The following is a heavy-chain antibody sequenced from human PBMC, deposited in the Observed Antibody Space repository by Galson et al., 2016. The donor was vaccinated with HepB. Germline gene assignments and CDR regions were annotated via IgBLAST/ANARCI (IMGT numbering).Heavy chain of an antibody. V-gene: IGHV3-7*01. J-gene: IGHJ3*02. CDR3: ARDSGFCSGGSCYGDAFDI. D-gene: IGHD2-15*01. CDR2: IKQDGIEK. Sequence: SLRLSCAASGFTFSSYWMTWVRQAPWKGLEWVANIKQDGIEKYHVDSVKGRFTLSRDNAKNSLYLQMNSLRAEDTAVYYCARDSGFCSGGSCYGDAFDIWGPGTMVPVSS. CDR1: GFTFSSYW.